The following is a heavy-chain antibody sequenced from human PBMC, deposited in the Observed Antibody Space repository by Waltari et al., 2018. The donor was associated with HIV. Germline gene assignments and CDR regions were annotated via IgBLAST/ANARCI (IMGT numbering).Heavy chain of an antibody. CDR3: SRGDLGYGYDNYFDY. V-gene: IGHV4-30-4*08. D-gene: IGHD3-22*01. Sequence: QVRLRESGPGLVRPSQTLSLTCTVSGGSIGSGDHYWNWIRQLPGRGLEWVGYVLDRGTTYYNPSLSNRVTISLDTSKNQVSLNLSSVTAADTAVYYCSRGDLGYGYDNYFDYWGQGTLLTVSS. J-gene: IGHJ4*02. CDR1: GGSIGSGDHY. CDR2: VLDRGTT.